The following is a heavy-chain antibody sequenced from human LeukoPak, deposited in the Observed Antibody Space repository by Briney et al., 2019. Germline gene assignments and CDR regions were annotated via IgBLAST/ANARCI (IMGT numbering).Heavy chain of an antibody. D-gene: IGHD5-18*01. Sequence: SETQSLTCTVSGGSVSSSRYYWGWIRQPPGQGLEWIGSIYYSGSTYNNPSLKSRVTISIDTSKNQFSLKVSSVTAADTAVYYCARRNGYPFFDSWGQGTLVTVSS. V-gene: IGHV4-39*01. CDR3: ARRNGYPFFDS. J-gene: IGHJ4*02. CDR1: GGSVSSSRYY. CDR2: IYYSGST.